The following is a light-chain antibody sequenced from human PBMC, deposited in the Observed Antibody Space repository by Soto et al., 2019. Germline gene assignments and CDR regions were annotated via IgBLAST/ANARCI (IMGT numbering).Light chain of an antibody. CDR1: QGISRW. CDR3: QQANSFPLT. Sequence: DIQMTQLPSSMSASVGDRVTITCRASQGISRWLAWYHQKPGKAPILLIYSASTLHSAVPSRFSGSGSGTDFTLTISSLQPEDFGTYYCQQANSFPLTFGPGTKVDMK. J-gene: IGKJ3*01. V-gene: IGKV1-12*01. CDR2: SAS.